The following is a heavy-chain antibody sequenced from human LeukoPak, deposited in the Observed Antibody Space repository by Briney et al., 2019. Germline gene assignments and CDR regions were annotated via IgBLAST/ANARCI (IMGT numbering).Heavy chain of an antibody. CDR1: GFTFNYYA. V-gene: IGHV3-7*01. D-gene: IGHD3-16*01. Sequence: GGSLRLSCAASGFTFNYYAMTWVRQAPGKGLEWVATLKQDGSEKTYVDSVRGRFTISRDNAKNSLYLKMNSLRAEDTAVYYCATWGAWGPFDYWGQGTLVTVSS. J-gene: IGHJ4*02. CDR3: ATWGAWGPFDY. CDR2: LKQDGSEK.